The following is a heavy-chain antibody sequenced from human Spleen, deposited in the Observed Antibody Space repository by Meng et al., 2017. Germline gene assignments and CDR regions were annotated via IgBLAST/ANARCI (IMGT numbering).Heavy chain of an antibody. D-gene: IGHD3-10*01. CDR3: AKSITVIRGGFYYGLDV. Sequence: ASVKVSCKASGYTFSNYDINWVRQAAGQGLEWMGWMNPNSGNTGYAQSFQGRATISSDTSISTAYMELNSLRSEDTAVYYCAKSITVIRGGFYYGLDVWGQGTTVTVSS. CDR2: MNPNSGNT. CDR1: GYTFSNYD. V-gene: IGHV1-8*03. J-gene: IGHJ6*02.